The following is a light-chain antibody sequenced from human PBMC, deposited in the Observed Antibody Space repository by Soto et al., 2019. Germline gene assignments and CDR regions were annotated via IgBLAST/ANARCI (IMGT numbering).Light chain of an antibody. V-gene: IGLV2-14*01. CDR1: SSDVGGYNY. CDR3: SSYTSISTYV. J-gene: IGLJ1*01. CDR2: EVT. Sequence: LTQPASVSGSPGQSVTISCTGTSSDVGGYNYVSWYQHHPGEAPKLMIYEVTHRPSGVSNRFSGSKSGNTASLTISGLQAEDEADYYCSSYTSISTYVFGTGTKVTVL.